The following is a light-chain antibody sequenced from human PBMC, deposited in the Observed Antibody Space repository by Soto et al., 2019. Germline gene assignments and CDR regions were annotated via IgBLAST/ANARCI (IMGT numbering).Light chain of an antibody. CDR1: QSVSSN. CDR3: QQRRTWPLT. V-gene: IGKV3-11*01. CDR2: DAS. J-gene: IGKJ4*01. Sequence: EIVLTQSPATLSLSPGERPTLSCRASQSVSSNLAWYQQKPGQAPRLLIYDASNRATGIPVRFSGSESGTDFTLTNSSLEPEDFPVYYCQQRRTWPLTFGGGTKVEIK.